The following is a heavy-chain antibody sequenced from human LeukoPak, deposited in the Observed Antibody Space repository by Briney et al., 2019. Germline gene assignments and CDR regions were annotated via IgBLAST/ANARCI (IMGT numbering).Heavy chain of an antibody. CDR2: ISSSSSYI. CDR3: ASLNIAVAGTSVQH. V-gene: IGHV3-21*01. Sequence: GSLRLSCAASGFTFSSYSMNWARQAPGKGLEWVSSISSSSSYIYYADSVKGRFTISRDNAKNSLYLQMNSLRAEDTAVYYCASLNIAVAGTSVQHWGQGTLVTVSS. D-gene: IGHD6-19*01. CDR1: GFTFSSYS. J-gene: IGHJ1*01.